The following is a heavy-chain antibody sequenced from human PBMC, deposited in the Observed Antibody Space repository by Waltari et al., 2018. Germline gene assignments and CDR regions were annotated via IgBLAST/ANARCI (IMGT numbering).Heavy chain of an antibody. CDR1: GGSISSYY. D-gene: IGHD5-18*01. V-gene: IGHV4-59*01. Sequence: QVQLQESGPGLVKPSETLSLTCTVSGGSISSYYWSWIRQPPGKGLEWIGYIYYSGSTNYNPSLKSRVTISVDTSKNQFSLKLSSVTAADTAVYYCARALGLSTDYWGQGTLVTVSS. CDR3: ARALGLSTDY. J-gene: IGHJ4*02. CDR2: IYYSGST.